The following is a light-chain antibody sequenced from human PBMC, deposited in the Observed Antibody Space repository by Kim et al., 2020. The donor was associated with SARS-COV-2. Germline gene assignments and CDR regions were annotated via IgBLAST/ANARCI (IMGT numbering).Light chain of an antibody. CDR1: SSNIGKNT. J-gene: IGLJ3*02. CDR3: ATWDDNLSTVV. Sequence: QSVLTQPPSASGTPGQRVTISCSGTSSNIGKNTVHWYHQLPGAAPNLLIYNDNHRSSAVPARFSGSKTGTSASLAISGLHSDDEAAYFCATWDDNLSTVVFGGGTQLTVL. V-gene: IGLV1-44*01. CDR2: NDN.